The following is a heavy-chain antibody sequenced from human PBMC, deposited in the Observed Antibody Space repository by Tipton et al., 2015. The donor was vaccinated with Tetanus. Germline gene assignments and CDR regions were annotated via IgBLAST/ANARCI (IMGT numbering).Heavy chain of an antibody. Sequence: QVQLVQSGAEVKKPGASVKVSCKAFGYAFNSYDLNWVRQGSGQGLEWLGYMNPNTGHAGYAQKFQGRVTMTSDTSTSTVYMELSSLRSEDTAVYYCARDGGSYYTDCWGQGTLVTVSS. CDR1: GYAFNSYD. CDR3: ARDGGSYYTDC. V-gene: IGHV1-8*01. J-gene: IGHJ4*02. CDR2: MNPNTGHA. D-gene: IGHD1-26*01.